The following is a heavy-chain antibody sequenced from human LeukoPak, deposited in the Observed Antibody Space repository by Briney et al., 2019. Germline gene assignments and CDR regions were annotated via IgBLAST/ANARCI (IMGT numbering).Heavy chain of an antibody. V-gene: IGHV4-61*02. CDR3: ARTLNNYYDSSGYWIDY. D-gene: IGHD3-22*01. Sequence: SETLSLTCTVSGGSISSGSYYWSWIRQPAGKGLEWIGRIYTSGSTNYNPSLKSRVTISVDTSKNQFSLKLSSVTAADTAVYYCARTLNNYYDSSGYWIDYWGQGTLVTVSS. J-gene: IGHJ4*02. CDR1: GGSISSGSYY. CDR2: IYTSGST.